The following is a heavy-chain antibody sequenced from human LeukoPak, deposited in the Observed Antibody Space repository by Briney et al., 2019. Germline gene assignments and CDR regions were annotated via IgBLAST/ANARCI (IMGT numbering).Heavy chain of an antibody. D-gene: IGHD6-13*01. CDR3: ARWGGGVSAAAGRFDWFDP. CDR2: INHSGST. J-gene: IGHJ5*02. CDR1: GGSFSGYY. Sequence: SETLSLTCAVYGGSFSGYYWSWIRQPPGKGLEWIGEINHSGSTNYNPSLKSRVTISVDTSKNQFSLKLSSVTAADTAVYYCARWGGGVSAAAGRFDWFDPWGQGTLVTVSS. V-gene: IGHV4-34*01.